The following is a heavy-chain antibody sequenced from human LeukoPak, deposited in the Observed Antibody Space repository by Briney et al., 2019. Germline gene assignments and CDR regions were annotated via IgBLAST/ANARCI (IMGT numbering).Heavy chain of an antibody. CDR1: GFTFSSYA. CDR3: ARGSGLVDI. D-gene: IGHD3-10*01. J-gene: IGHJ3*02. V-gene: IGHV3-64*01. CDR2: ISSNGGST. Sequence: QSGGSLRLSCAASGFTFSSYAMHWVRQAPGKGLEYVSAISSNGGSTYYANSVKGRFTISRDNSKNTLYLQMGSLRAEDMAVYYCARGSGLVDIWGQGTMVTVSS.